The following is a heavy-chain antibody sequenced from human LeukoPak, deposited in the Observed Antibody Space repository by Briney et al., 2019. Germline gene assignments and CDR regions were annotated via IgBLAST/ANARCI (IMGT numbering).Heavy chain of an antibody. CDR2: IRYDGSNK. D-gene: IGHD6-19*01. J-gene: IGHJ4*02. CDR3: AKAYSSGWYVGY. V-gene: IGHV3-30*02. CDR1: GFAFSSYG. Sequence: GGSLRLSCAASGFAFSSYGMHWVRQAPGKGLEWVAFIRYDGSNKYYADSVKGRFTISRDNSKNTLYLQMNSLRAEDTAVYYCAKAYSSGWYVGYWGQGTLVTVSS.